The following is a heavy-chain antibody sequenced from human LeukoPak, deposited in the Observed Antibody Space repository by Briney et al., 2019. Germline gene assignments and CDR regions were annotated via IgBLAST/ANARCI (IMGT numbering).Heavy chain of an antibody. J-gene: IGHJ4*02. D-gene: IGHD3-22*01. CDR1: GFTFSTYG. CDR3: AKGSYDSSGYLYYFDY. CDR2: ISGSGGST. Sequence: PGGSLRLSCAASGFTFSTYGMSWVRQAPGKGLEWVSAISGSGGSTYYADSVKGRFTISRDNSKNTLYLQMNSLRAEDTAVYYCAKGSYDSSGYLYYFDYWGQGTLVTVSS. V-gene: IGHV3-23*01.